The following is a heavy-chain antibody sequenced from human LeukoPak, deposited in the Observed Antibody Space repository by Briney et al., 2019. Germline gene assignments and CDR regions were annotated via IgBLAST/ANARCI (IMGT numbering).Heavy chain of an antibody. J-gene: IGHJ4*02. CDR3: ARAPRMTIYYFDY. CDR2: INPNSGGT. Sequence: ASVKVSFKASVYTFTGYYMHWVRQAPGQGLEWMGWINPNSGGTNYAQKFEGRVTMTRDTSISTAYMELSRLRSDDTAVYYCARAPRMTIYYFDYWGQGTLVTVSS. V-gene: IGHV1-2*02. D-gene: IGHD3-10*01. CDR1: VYTFTGYY.